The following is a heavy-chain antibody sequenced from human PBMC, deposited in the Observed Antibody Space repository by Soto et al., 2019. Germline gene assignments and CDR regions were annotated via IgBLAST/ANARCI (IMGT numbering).Heavy chain of an antibody. CDR2: ITWNSGNI. V-gene: IGHV3-9*01. CDR3: AKDHLGGAMAVPFFDS. Sequence: AGGSLRLSCAASGFNFDDYAMHWVRQAPGKGLEWAAGITWNSGNIAYADSVKGRFTISRDNAKNSLYLQMNSLRPEDTAFYFRAKDHLGGAMAVPFFDSRGHGALVTSPQ. J-gene: IGHJ4*01. CDR1: GFNFDDYA. D-gene: IGHD3-16*01.